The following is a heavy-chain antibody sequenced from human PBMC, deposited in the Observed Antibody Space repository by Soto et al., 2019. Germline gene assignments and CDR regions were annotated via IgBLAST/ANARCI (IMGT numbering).Heavy chain of an antibody. CDR2: INHRGST. D-gene: IGHD1-1*01. CDR3: ATTNWNHNWFDP. CDR1: CGSFSGYY. V-gene: IGHV4-34*01. J-gene: IGHJ5*02. Sequence: PSETLSLTCAVFCGSFSGYYWSWIRQPPGKGLEWIGEINHRGSTNYNPSLKSRVTISVDTSKNQFSLKLSSVTAADTAVYYCATTNWNHNWFDPWGQGTLVTVSS.